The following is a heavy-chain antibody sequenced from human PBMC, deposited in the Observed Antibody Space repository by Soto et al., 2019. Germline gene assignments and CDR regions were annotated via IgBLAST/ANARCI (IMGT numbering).Heavy chain of an antibody. D-gene: IGHD6-19*01. CDR2: TYYRSKWYN. CDR1: GDTVSSNSAA. J-gene: IGHJ4*02. CDR3: ARAPNNSSGWFGFDY. V-gene: IGHV6-1*01. Sequence: PSQTLSLTCAISGDTVSSNSAAWNWVRQSPSRGLEWLGRTYYRSKWYNDYAVSVKSRITVNPDTSKNQFSLKLSSVTAADTAVYYCARAPNNSSGWFGFDYWGQGTRVTVSS.